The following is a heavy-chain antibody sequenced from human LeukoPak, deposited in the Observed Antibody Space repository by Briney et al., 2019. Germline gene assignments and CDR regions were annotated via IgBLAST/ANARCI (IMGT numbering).Heavy chain of an antibody. CDR1: GFTFSTYA. V-gene: IGHV3-23*01. J-gene: IGHJ4*02. D-gene: IGHD4-17*01. CDR3: AKDDGDYAKGYYFDY. CDR2: FSGSGFNT. Sequence: GGSLRLTCAASGFTFSTYAMSWVRQAPGKGLEWVSAFSGSGFNTYYADSVKGRFTISRDNSKNTLYLQMNSLRTEDTAVYYCAKDDGDYAKGYYFDYWGQGTLVTVSS.